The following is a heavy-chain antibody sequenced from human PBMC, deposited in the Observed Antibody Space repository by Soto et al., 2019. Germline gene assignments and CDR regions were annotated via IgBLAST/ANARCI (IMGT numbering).Heavy chain of an antibody. CDR2: FDPEDGET. CDR3: ATTSPRIGLYYFDY. J-gene: IGHJ4*02. D-gene: IGHD2-15*01. CDR1: GYTLTELS. Sequence: ASVKVSCKVSGYTLTELSMHWVRQAPGKGLEWMGGFDPEDGETIYAQKFQGRVTMTEDTSTDTAYMELSSLRSEDTAMYYCATTSPRIGLYYFDYWGQGTLVTVSS. V-gene: IGHV1-24*01.